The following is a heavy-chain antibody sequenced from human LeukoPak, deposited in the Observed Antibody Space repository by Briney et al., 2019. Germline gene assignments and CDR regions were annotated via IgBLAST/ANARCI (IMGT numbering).Heavy chain of an antibody. Sequence: GSLRLSCAASGFTFSSYWMHWVRQAPGKGLVWVSRINSDGSSSSYADSVKGRFTISRDNAKNTLYLQMNSLRAEGTAVYYCARTLVYGSGSYFSVEELEITYYFDYWGQGTLVTVSS. D-gene: IGHD3-10*01. V-gene: IGHV3-74*01. J-gene: IGHJ4*02. CDR3: ARTLVYGSGSYFSVEELEITYYFDY. CDR2: INSDGSSS. CDR1: GFTFSSYW.